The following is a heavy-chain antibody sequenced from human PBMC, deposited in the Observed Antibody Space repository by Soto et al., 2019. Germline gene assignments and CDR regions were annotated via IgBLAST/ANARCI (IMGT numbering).Heavy chain of an antibody. V-gene: IGHV4-59*08. CDR2: IYYSGST. D-gene: IGHD3-22*01. Sequence: SETLSLTCTVSGGSISSYYWSWIRQPPGKGLEWIGYIYYSGSTNYNPSLKSRVTISVDTSKNQFSLKLTSVTAADTAVYYCARGDSSGYFDYWGQGTLVTVSS. CDR1: GGSISSYY. J-gene: IGHJ4*02. CDR3: ARGDSSGYFDY.